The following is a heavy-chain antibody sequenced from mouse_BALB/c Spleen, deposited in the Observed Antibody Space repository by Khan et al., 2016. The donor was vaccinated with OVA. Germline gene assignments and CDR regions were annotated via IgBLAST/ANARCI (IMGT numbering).Heavy chain of an antibody. CDR1: GYSFTNYG. Sequence: QIQLVQSGPEVKKPGETVKISCKASGYSFTNYGMNWVRQAPGKGLKWMGWINTYTGEPTYADDFKGRFAFSLETSASTAYLQINNLKNEDTATYYCASGGYWYFAVWGAGTTVTVSS. CDR2: INTYTGEP. D-gene: IGHD1-1*02. J-gene: IGHJ1*01. CDR3: ASGGYWYFAV. V-gene: IGHV9-3-1*01.